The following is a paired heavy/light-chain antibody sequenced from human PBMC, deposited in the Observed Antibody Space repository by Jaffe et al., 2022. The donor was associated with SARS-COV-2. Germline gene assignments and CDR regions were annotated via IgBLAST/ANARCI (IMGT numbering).Light chain of an antibody. CDR2: GAS. J-gene: IGKJ5*01. Sequence: EIVLTQSPGTLSLSPGERATLSCRASQSVSSSYLAWYQQKPGQAPRLLIYGASSRATGIPDRFSGSGSGTDFTLTISRLEPEDFAVYYCQQYGSSPPNTFGQGTRLEIK. CDR1: QSVSSSY. CDR3: QQYGSSPPNT. V-gene: IGKV3-20*01.
Heavy chain of an antibody. Sequence: QVQLVESGGGVVQPGRSLRLSCAASGFTFSSYAMHWVRQAPGKGLEWVAVISYDGSNKYYADSVKGRFTISRDNSKNTLYLQMNSLRAEDTAVYYCARSNYDFWSGYYYYYYYGMDVWGQGTTVTVSS. CDR2: ISYDGSNK. V-gene: IGHV3-30-3*01. J-gene: IGHJ6*02. D-gene: IGHD3-3*01. CDR3: ARSNYDFWSGYYYYYYYGMDV. CDR1: GFTFSSYA.